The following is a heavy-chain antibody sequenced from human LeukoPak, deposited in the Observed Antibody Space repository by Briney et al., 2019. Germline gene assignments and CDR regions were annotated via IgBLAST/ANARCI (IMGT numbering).Heavy chain of an antibody. J-gene: IGHJ5*02. V-gene: IGHV4-34*01. CDR2: INHSGST. Sequence: SETLSLTCAVYGGSFSGYYWSWIRQPPGKGLEWIGEINHSGSTNYNPSLKSRVTISVDTSENQFSLKLSSVTAADTAVYYCARIAAAGSPWFDPWGQGTLVTVSS. D-gene: IGHD6-13*01. CDR3: ARIAAAGSPWFDP. CDR1: GGSFSGYY.